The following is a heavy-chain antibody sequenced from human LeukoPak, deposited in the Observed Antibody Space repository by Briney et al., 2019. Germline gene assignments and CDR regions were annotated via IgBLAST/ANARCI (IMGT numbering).Heavy chain of an antibody. J-gene: IGHJ5*02. D-gene: IGHD6-13*01. Sequence: SETLSLTCTVSGGSISSGDYYWSWIRQPPGKGLEWIGYIYYSGSTYYNPSLKSRVTISVDTSKNQFSLKLSSVTAADTAVYYCARIAAAGPFSWFDPWGQGTLVTVSS. V-gene: IGHV4-30-4*01. CDR2: IYYSGST. CDR3: ARIAAAGPFSWFDP. CDR1: GGSISSGDYY.